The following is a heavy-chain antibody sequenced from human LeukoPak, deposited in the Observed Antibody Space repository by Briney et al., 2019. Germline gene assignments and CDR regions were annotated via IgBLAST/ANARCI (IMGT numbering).Heavy chain of an antibody. Sequence: SETLSLTCTVSSGSITSYYWSWTRQPPGKGLEWIGYIYYSGSTKYNPSLKSRVTISADTSKNQFSLKLSSVTAADMAVYYCAIGTTGDYPPYFDSWGQGTLVTVSS. CDR3: AIGTTGDYPPYFDS. V-gene: IGHV4-59*01. CDR1: SGSITSYY. J-gene: IGHJ4*02. CDR2: IYYSGST. D-gene: IGHD4-17*01.